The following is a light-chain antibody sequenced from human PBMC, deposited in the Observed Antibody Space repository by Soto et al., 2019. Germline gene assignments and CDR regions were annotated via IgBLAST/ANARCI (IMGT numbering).Light chain of an antibody. CDR3: SSYSSSRTLVV. J-gene: IGLJ2*01. CDR1: SSDVGGFLY. V-gene: IGLV2-14*01. CDR2: AVS. Sequence: QSALTQPASVSGSPGQSITISCTGTSSDVGGFLYVYWFQQHPGKAPKLMIYAVSNRPSGISNRFSGSKSGNTASLTISGLQAEDEADYYCSSYSSSRTLVVFGGGTKLTVL.